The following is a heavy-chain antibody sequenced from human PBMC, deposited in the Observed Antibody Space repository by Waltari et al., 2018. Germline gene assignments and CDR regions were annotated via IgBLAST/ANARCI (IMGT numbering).Heavy chain of an antibody. V-gene: IGHV1-69*12. D-gene: IGHD3-22*01. CDR2: IIPSFGTA. CDR1: GGTFSSYA. Sequence: QVQLVQSGAEVKKPGSSVKVSCKASGGTFSSYAISWVRQAPGQGLEWMGGIIPSFGTANYAQKFQGRGKITADESTSTAYMELSSLRSEDTAVYYCARGLYDSSGYYYFYFDYWGQGTLVTVSS. CDR3: ARGLYDSSGYYYFYFDY. J-gene: IGHJ4*02.